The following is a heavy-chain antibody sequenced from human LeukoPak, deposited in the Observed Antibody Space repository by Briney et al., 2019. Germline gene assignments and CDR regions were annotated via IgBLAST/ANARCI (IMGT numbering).Heavy chain of an antibody. CDR2: ISGSGGST. CDR1: GFTFSSYA. V-gene: IGHV3-23*01. J-gene: IGHJ4*02. CDR3: ARDPLGLRYFDY. Sequence: PGGSLRLSCAASGFTFSSYAMSWVRQAPGKGLEWVSAISGSGGSTYYADSVKGRFTISRDNSKNTLYLQMNSLRAEDTAVYYCARDPLGLRYFDYWGQGTLVTVSS.